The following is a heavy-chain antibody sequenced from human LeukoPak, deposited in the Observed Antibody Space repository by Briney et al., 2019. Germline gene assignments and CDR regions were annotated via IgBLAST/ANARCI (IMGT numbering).Heavy chain of an antibody. J-gene: IGHJ4*02. V-gene: IGHV3-7*01. Sequence: GGSLRLSCAASGFTFSSYWMTWVRQAPGKGLEWVANIKEDGSEKYYVDSVKGRFTISKDNAKNSLSLHMNSLRAEDTAVYYCAKYRLVWLPAPVFDYWGQGTLVTVSS. D-gene: IGHD5-24*01. CDR2: IKEDGSEK. CDR3: AKYRLVWLPAPVFDY. CDR1: GFTFSSYW.